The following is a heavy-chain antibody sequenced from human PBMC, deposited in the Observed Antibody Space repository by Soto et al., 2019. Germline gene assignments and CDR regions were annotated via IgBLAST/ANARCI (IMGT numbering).Heavy chain of an antibody. J-gene: IGHJ6*02. V-gene: IGHV3-30-3*01. CDR1: GFTFSSYA. D-gene: IGHD1-26*01. Sequence: LSLTCAASGFTFSSYAMHWVRQAPGKGLEWVAVISYDGSNKYYADSVKGRFTISRDNSKNTLYLQMNSLRAEDTAVYYCARDMRATMNYYYYGMDVWGQGTTVTVSS. CDR3: ARDMRATMNYYYYGMDV. CDR2: ISYDGSNK.